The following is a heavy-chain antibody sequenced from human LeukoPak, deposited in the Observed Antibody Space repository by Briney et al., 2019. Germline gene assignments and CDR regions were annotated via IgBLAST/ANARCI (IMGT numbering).Heavy chain of an antibody. CDR1: GGSISSYY. CDR3: ARESPVGASTFDY. CDR2: IYYSGST. J-gene: IGHJ4*02. Sequence: PSETLSLTCTVSGGSISSYYWSWIRQPPGKGLEWIGYIYYSGSTNYNPSLKSRVTISLDMSKNQFSLKLSSVTAADTAMYYCARESPVGASTFDYWGQGTLVTVSS. V-gene: IGHV4-59*01. D-gene: IGHD1-26*01.